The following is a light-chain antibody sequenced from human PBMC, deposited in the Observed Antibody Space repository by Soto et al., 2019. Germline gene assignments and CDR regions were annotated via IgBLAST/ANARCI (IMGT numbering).Light chain of an antibody. J-gene: IGKJ4*01. CDR2: DAT. CDR1: QSVRNN. CDR3: QQYNNWPPKT. V-gene: IGKV3-15*01. Sequence: EVVMTQSPATLSVSPGERATLSCKASQSVRNNLVWYLQKPGQAPRPSIYDATTRATGIPVRFSGSGSGTAFTLTISSLQSEDVGVYYCQQYNNWPPKTFGGGTKVEVK.